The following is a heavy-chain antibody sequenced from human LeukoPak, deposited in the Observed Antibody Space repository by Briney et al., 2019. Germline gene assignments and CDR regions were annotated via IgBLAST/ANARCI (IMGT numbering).Heavy chain of an antibody. CDR2: ISSSSSYI. J-gene: IGHJ4*02. CDR3: ARDLGAARRFDY. V-gene: IGHV3-21*01. D-gene: IGHD6-6*01. CDR1: GFTFSSYS. Sequence: GGSLRLSCAAPGFTFSSYSMNWVRQAPGKGLEWVSSISSSSSYIYYADSVKGRFTISRDNAKNSLYLQMNSLRAEDTAVYYCARDLGAARRFDYWGQGTLVTVSS.